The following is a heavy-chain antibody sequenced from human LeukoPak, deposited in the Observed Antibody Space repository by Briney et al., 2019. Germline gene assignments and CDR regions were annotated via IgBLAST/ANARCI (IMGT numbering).Heavy chain of an antibody. V-gene: IGHV3-7*01. CDR2: IKQDGSEK. Sequence: GGSLRLSCAASGFTFSSYWMSWVRQAPGKGLEWVANIKQDGSEKYYVDSVKGRFTISRDNAKHSVYLQMNSLRAEDTAVYYCARLDGSGFYWNWGQGTLVTVSS. CDR1: GFTFSSYW. CDR3: ARLDGSGFYWN. D-gene: IGHD3-22*01. J-gene: IGHJ4*02.